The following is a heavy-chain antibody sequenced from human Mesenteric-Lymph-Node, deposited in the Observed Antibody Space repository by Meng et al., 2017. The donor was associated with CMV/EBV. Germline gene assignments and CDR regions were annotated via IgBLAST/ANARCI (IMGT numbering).Heavy chain of an antibody. V-gene: IGHV3-11*04. CDR2: ITSSGDTI. J-gene: IGHJ4*02. Sequence: GGSLRLSCAASGFSFSDYYMSWIRQAPGKGLEWVSYITSSGDTIYYADSVKGRFTISRDNAKNSLYLQMNSLRVEDTAVYFCAREQWLVHYFDYWGQGTLVTVSS. CDR3: AREQWLVHYFDY. CDR1: GFSFSDYY. D-gene: IGHD6-19*01.